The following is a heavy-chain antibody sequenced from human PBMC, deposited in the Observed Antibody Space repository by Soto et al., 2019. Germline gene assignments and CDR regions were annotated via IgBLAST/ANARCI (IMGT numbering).Heavy chain of an antibody. Sequence: VQLVESGGGLVQPGGSLRLSCAASGFTFSGYWMSWVRQAPGKGLEWVANIKQDGSEQFHVDSVKGRFTISRDNAKNSLYLQMNSLRAEDTAVYYCAREAVWGQGTTVTVSS. CDR3: AREAV. CDR1: GFTFSGYW. V-gene: IGHV3-7*05. J-gene: IGHJ6*02. CDR2: IKQDGSEQ.